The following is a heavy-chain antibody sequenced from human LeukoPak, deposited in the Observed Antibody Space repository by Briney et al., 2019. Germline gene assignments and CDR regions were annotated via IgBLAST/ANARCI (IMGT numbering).Heavy chain of an antibody. D-gene: IGHD3-22*01. CDR1: GFTFNSYG. V-gene: IGHV3-30*18. Sequence: GRSLTLLCAASGFTFNSYGMHWVRQAPGKGVEWVADISYDGNNKYYADSVKGLFTISRDNSKNTLYLQMNSRRAEETAVYYCAKEPPNYYDGSGYYDYYFDYWGQGTLVTVSS. CDR3: AKEPPNYYDGSGYYDYYFDY. CDR2: ISYDGNNK. J-gene: IGHJ4*02.